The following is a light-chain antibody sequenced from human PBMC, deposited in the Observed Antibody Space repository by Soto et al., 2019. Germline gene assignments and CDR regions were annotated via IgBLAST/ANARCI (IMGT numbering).Light chain of an antibody. J-gene: IGLJ2*01. V-gene: IGLV2-14*01. CDR2: EVS. CDR1: NSDVVAFEY. CDR3: SSYTGSTTVV. Sequence: QSVLTQPASVSGSPGQSITISCTGTNSDVVAFEYVSWYQQHPGKAPKILIYEVSNRPSGVSNRFSGSKSGNTASLTISGLQAEDEADYYCSSYTGSTTVVFGGGTKVTVL.